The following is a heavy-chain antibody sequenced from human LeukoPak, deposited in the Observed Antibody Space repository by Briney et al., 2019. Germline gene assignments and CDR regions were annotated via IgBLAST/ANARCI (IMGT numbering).Heavy chain of an antibody. J-gene: IGHJ6*02. CDR3: ARGRRVPPYYYYGMDV. CDR1: GVSISSGGYS. V-gene: IGHV4-30-2*01. Sequence: SETLSLTCAVSGVSISSGGYSWSWIRQPPGKGLEWIGYIYHSGSTYYNPSLKSRVTISVDRSKNQFSLKLSSVTAADTAVYYCARGRRVPPYYYYGMDVWGQGTTVTVSS. CDR2: IYHSGST.